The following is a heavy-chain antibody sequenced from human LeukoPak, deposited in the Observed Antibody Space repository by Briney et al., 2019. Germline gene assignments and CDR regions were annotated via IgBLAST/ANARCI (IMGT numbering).Heavy chain of an antibody. CDR2: INRNNGDT. Sequence: GASVKVSCKASGYIFTAYDIHWMRQAPGQVLEYMGKINRNNGDTIYAPKFQVRFTMTRDTAISPAYMYLSRLSSYDQVMVYCAISMQVAAIPAFGFWGQEAQVTTSS. V-gene: IGHV1-2*05. D-gene: IGHD5-12*01. CDR3: AISMQVAAIPAFGF. CDR1: GYIFTAYD. J-gene: IGHJ4*02.